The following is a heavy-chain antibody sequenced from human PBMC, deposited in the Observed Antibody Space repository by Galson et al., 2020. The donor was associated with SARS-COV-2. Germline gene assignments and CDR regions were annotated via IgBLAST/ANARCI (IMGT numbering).Heavy chain of an antibody. CDR1: GGSISSSSYY. D-gene: IGHD3-16*02. CDR3: ASEYDYVWGSYRYPYYYYGMDV. J-gene: IGHJ6*02. Sequence: SETLSLTCTVSGGSISSSSYYWGWIRQPPGKGLEWIGSIYYSGSTYYNPSLKSRVNISADTSKNQFSLTLSSVTAADTAVYYCASEYDYVWGSYRYPYYYYGMDVWGQGTTVTVSS. V-gene: IGHV4-39*01. CDR2: IYYSGST.